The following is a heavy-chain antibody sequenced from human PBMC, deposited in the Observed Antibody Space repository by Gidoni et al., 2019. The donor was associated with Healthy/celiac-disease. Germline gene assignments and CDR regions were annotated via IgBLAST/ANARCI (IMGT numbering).Heavy chain of an antibody. D-gene: IGHD3-22*01. Sequence: EVQLVESGGGLVKPGGSLRLSCAASGFTFSNAWMNWVRQAPGKGLEWVGRIKSKTDGGTTDYAAPVKGRFTISRDDSKNTLYLQMNSLKTEDTAVYYCTTGPDYYYDSSGYYTASDYWGQGTLVTVSS. V-gene: IGHV3-15*07. CDR1: GFTFSNAW. CDR3: TTGPDYYYDSSGYYTASDY. CDR2: IKSKTDGGTT. J-gene: IGHJ4*02.